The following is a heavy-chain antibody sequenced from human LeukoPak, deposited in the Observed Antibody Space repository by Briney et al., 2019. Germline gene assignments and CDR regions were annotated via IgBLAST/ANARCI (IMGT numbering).Heavy chain of an antibody. D-gene: IGHD6-19*01. CDR3: AKHRMWLVGLDY. CDR2: VHFSGAT. J-gene: IGHJ4*02. CDR1: GASINTDNY. V-gene: IGHV4-39*01. Sequence: SETLSLTCTVSGASINTDNYWGWIRQSPGKGLELIGSVHFSGATHYNPSLKSRVAIALDTSKNQSSLELNSVTAADTAIYYCAKHRMWLVGLDYWGQGTLVTVSS.